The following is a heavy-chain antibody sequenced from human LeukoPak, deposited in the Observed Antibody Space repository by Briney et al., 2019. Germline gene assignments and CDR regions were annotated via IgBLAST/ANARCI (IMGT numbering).Heavy chain of an antibody. Sequence: GGSLRLSCAASGFTFSSYAMHWVRQAPGKGLEWVAVISYDGSNKYYADSVKGRFTISRDNSKNTLYLQMNSLRAEDTAVYYCARGSGYYDILAGYGDLDYWGQGTLVTVSS. V-gene: IGHV3-30-3*01. CDR3: ARGSGYYDILAGYGDLDY. CDR1: GFTFSSYA. CDR2: ISYDGSNK. J-gene: IGHJ4*02. D-gene: IGHD3-9*01.